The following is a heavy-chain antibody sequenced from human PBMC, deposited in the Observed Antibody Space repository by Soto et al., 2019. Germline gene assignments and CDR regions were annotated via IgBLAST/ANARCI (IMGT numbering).Heavy chain of an antibody. V-gene: IGHV3-66*01. CDR2: IYNDGRT. CDR1: GLTVSRSY. J-gene: IGHJ4*02. CDR3: ARGVGKSWSNDD. D-gene: IGHD6-13*01. Sequence: GGSLRLSCTASGLTVSRSYMSWVRQAPGKGLEWVSVIYNDGRTYYADSVKGRFIFSRDNSKNTLYLQMNSLRAEDTAVYYCARGVGKSWSNDDWGQGTQVTVSS.